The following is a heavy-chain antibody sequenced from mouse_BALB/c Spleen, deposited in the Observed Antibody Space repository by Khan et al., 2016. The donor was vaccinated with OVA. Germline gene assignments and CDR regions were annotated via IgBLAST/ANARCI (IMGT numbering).Heavy chain of an antibody. CDR1: GFSLTSYG. Sequence: QVQLKESGPGLVAPSQSLSITCTVSGFSLTSYGVHWVRQPPEKGLEWLGVIWAGGSTNYNSALMSRLSISKDNSKSQVFLKMNSRQTDDTAMYYCARDDFAMDYWGQGTSVTVSS. V-gene: IGHV2-9*02. CDR2: IWAGGST. J-gene: IGHJ4*01. D-gene: IGHD2-4*01. CDR3: ARDDFAMDY.